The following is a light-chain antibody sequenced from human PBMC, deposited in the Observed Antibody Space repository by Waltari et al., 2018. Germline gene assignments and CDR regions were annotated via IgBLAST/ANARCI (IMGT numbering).Light chain of an antibody. CDR3: QHYVSLPAT. CDR1: QSGSRT. J-gene: IGKJ1*01. CDR2: GAS. Sequence: EIVLTQSPGTLSLSPGKRATLSVRASQSGSRTLAWYQQKPGQAPRLRIYGASTRATGIPERFSGGGSGTDFSLTISRLEPEDFAVYYCQHYVSLPATFGQGTKGEIK. V-gene: IGKV3-20*01.